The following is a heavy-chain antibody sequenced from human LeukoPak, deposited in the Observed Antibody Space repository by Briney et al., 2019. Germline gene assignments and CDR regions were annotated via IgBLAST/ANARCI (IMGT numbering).Heavy chain of an antibody. CDR2: FDPEDGET. V-gene: IGHV1-24*01. Sequence: ASVKVSCKVSGYTLTELSMHWVRQAPGKGLEWMGGFDPEDGETIYAQKFQGRVTMTEDTSTDTAYMELSSLRSEDTAVYHCARVDSRTAQFDYWGQGTLVTVSS. J-gene: IGHJ4*02. CDR3: ARVDSRTAQFDY. D-gene: IGHD6-13*01. CDR1: GYTLTELS.